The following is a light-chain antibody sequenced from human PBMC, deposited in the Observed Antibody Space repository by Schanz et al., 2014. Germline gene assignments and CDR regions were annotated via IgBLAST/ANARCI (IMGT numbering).Light chain of an antibody. CDR1: SSDVGAYNY. J-gene: IGLJ1*01. CDR3: SSYTTGSTYV. V-gene: IGLV2-8*01. CDR2: EVS. Sequence: QSALTQPPSASGSPGQSVTISCTGTSSDVGAYNYVSWYQQQPGKAPKLMIYEVSKRPSGVPDRFSGSKSGNTASLSVSGLQAEDEADYYCSSYTTGSTYVFGSGTKLTVL.